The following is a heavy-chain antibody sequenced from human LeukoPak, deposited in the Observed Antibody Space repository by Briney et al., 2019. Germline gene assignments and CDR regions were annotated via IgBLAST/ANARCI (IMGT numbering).Heavy chain of an antibody. J-gene: IGHJ4*02. CDR3: ARGSTSRYGPFDY. Sequence: SETLSLTCAVSGYSISIGYYWGWIRPPPGKGLEWIGSIFHSGNTYYNPSLKSRVTISVDTSKNQFSLKLSSVTAADTGVYYCARGSTSRYGPFDYWGQGTLVTVSS. CDR1: GYSISIGYY. CDR2: IFHSGNT. V-gene: IGHV4-38-2*01. D-gene: IGHD5-24*01.